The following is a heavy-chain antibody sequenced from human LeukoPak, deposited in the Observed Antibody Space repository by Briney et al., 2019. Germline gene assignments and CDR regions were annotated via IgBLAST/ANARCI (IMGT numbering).Heavy chain of an antibody. D-gene: IGHD2-15*01. J-gene: IGHJ3*02. CDR3: ARVDLVVAATYHAFDI. Sequence: PGGSLRLSCAASGFTFSSYWMHWVRQAPGKGLVWVSRINSDGSSTTYADSVKDRFTISRDNAKNTLYLQMNSLRAEDTAVYYCARVDLVVAATYHAFDIWGQGTMVTVSS. CDR2: INSDGSST. CDR1: GFTFSSYW. V-gene: IGHV3-74*01.